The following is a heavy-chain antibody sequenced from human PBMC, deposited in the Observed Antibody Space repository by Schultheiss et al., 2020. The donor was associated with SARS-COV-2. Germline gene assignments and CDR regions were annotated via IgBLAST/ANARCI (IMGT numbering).Heavy chain of an antibody. CDR3: ATVSGRYNDY. D-gene: IGHD1-26*01. CDR1: GYTFTGYY. V-gene: IGHV1-24*01. CDR2: FDPEDGET. J-gene: IGHJ4*02. Sequence: ASVKVSCKASGYTFTGYYMHWVRQAPGKGLEWMGGFDPEDGETIYAQKFQGRVTMTEDTSTDTAYMELSSLRSEDTAVYYCATVSGRYNDYWGQGTLVTVSS.